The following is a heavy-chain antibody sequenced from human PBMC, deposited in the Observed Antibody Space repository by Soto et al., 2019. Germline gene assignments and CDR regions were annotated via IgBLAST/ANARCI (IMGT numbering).Heavy chain of an antibody. Sequence: EVQLVESGGGLVKPGGSLRLSCAASEFTFSNYNMNWVRQAPGKGLEWVSYISSTSSYIYYADPVKGRFTISRDNAKNSLYLQMNSLSAEDTALYYCARSGYCSGSSCYSDYWGLGTLVTVSS. CDR2: ISSTSSYI. D-gene: IGHD2-15*01. J-gene: IGHJ4*02. V-gene: IGHV3-21*02. CDR1: EFTFSNYN. CDR3: ARSGYCSGSSCYSDY.